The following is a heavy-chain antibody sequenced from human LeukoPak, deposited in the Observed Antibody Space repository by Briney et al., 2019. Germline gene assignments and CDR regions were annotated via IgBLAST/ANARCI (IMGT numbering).Heavy chain of an antibody. J-gene: IGHJ4*02. Sequence: GSLRLSCAASGFTFSSYGMHWVRQAPGKGLGWVAVISYDGSNEYSADSVKGRFTISRDNSKNTLYLQMNSLRAEDTAVYYCARDHYDFWSGYPPYYFDYWGQGTLVTVSS. D-gene: IGHD3-3*01. CDR2: ISYDGSNE. CDR1: GFTFSSYG. V-gene: IGHV3-30*03. CDR3: ARDHYDFWSGYPPYYFDY.